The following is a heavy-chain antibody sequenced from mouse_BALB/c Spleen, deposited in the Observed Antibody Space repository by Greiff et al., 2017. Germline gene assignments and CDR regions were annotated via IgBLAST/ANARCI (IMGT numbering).Heavy chain of an antibody. D-gene: IGHD1-1*01. V-gene: IGHV1S81*02. CDR2: INPSNGGT. Sequence: QVQLKQSGAELVKPGASVKLSCKASGYTFTSYYMYWVKQRPGQGLEWIGEINPSNGGTNFNEKFKSKATLTVDKSSSTAYMQLSSLTSEDSAVYYCTRRHYYGSRGFSYWGQGTLVTVSA. CDR3: TRRHYYGSRGFSY. CDR1: GYTFTSYY. J-gene: IGHJ3*01.